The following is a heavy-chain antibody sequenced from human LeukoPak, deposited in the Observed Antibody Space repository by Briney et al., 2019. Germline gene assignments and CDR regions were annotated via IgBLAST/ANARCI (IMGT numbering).Heavy chain of an antibody. Sequence: SETLSLTCTVSGGSISSYYWSWIRQPPGKGLEWIGYIYYSGSTNYNPSLKSRVTISVHTSKNQFSLKLSSVTAADTAVYYCARQGSYYYDSSGYYPFDYWGQGTLVTVSS. V-gene: IGHV4-59*08. CDR3: ARQGSYYYDSSGYYPFDY. CDR2: IYYSGST. CDR1: GGSISSYY. D-gene: IGHD3-22*01. J-gene: IGHJ4*02.